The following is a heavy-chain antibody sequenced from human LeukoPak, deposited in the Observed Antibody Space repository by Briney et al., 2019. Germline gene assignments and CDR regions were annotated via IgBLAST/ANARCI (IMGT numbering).Heavy chain of an antibody. Sequence: GGSLRLSCAASGFTFSTYEMNWVRQAPGKGLEWVSYISTSGSTIYYADSVKGRFTISRDNAKNSLYLQMNSLRAEDTAVYYCARSGSYEDYWGQGTLVTVSS. V-gene: IGHV3-48*03. CDR1: GFTFSTYE. D-gene: IGHD3-10*01. J-gene: IGHJ4*02. CDR2: ISTSGSTI. CDR3: ARSGSYEDY.